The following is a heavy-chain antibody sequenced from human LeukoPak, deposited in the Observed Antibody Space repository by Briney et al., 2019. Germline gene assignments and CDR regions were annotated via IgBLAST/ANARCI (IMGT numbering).Heavy chain of an antibody. CDR1: GGSISSSSYY. V-gene: IGHV4-39*01. Sequence: PSETLSLTCTVSGGSISSSSYYWGWIRQPPGKGLEWIGSIYYSGSTYYNPSLKSRVTISVDTSKNQFSLKLSSVTAADTAVYYCASEEDTAMVLDYWGQGTLVTVSS. J-gene: IGHJ4*02. D-gene: IGHD5-18*01. CDR2: IYYSGST. CDR3: ASEEDTAMVLDY.